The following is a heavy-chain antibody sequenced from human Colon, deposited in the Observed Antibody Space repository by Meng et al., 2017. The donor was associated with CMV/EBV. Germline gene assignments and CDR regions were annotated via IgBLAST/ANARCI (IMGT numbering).Heavy chain of an antibody. D-gene: IGHD1-1*01. CDR1: GFNFKSHW. CDR2: INEDGSQK. V-gene: IGHV3-7*01. CDR3: AKQLTGSAAWVFDP. J-gene: IGHJ5*02. Sequence: GGSLKISCAVSGFNFKSHWMSWARQAPGKGLEWVANINEDGSQKYYADSLKGRFTISRDNAKNSLDLQVISLRAEDTALYYCAKQLTGSAAWVFDPWGQGTVVTVSS.